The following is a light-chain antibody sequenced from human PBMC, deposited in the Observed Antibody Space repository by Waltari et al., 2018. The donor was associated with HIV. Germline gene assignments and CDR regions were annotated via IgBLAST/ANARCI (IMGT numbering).Light chain of an antibody. CDR3: QQADSFPHT. CDR2: GAS. Sequence: EIQMAQSPSSVTGSVGDRVTITCRASQRSGSSLAWYQHQPGEAPKRLIFGASRLGSGVPPRVGGSGSGTEFALTISSLQTEDSATYYCQQADSFPHTFGGGTKVEV. J-gene: IGKJ4*01. CDR1: QRSGSS. V-gene: IGKV1-12*01.